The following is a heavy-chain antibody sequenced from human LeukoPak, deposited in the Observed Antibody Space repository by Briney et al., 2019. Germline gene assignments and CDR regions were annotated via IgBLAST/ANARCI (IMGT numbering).Heavy chain of an antibody. D-gene: IGHD3-10*01. CDR3: ASAPLLWFGELS. J-gene: IGHJ4*02. CDR1: GGSISSSSYY. Sequence: SETLTLTCTVSGGSISSSSYYWGWIRQPPGKGLEWIGSIYYSGSTYYNPSLKSRVTISVDTSKNQFSLKLSSVTAADTAVYYCASAPLLWFGELSWGQGTLVTVSS. V-gene: IGHV4-39*01. CDR2: IYYSGST.